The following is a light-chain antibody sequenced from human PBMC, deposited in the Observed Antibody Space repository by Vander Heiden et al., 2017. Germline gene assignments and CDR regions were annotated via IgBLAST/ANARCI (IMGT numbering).Light chain of an antibody. J-gene: IGLJ1*01. CDR3: AAWDDNLNGLYV. CDR1: SPHIGSNS. V-gene: IGLV1-44*01. CDR2: IDN. Sequence: QSVLTQPPSASGTPGQRVTISCSGSSPHIGSNSVRCYQRPPGTAPKLLIYIDNQRPSGVPDRFSGSKSGTSASLAISGLQSEDEAEYFCAAWDDNLNGLYVFGTGTKVTVL.